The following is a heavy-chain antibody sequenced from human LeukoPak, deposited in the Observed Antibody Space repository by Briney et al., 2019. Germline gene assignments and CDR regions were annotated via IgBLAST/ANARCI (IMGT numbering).Heavy chain of an antibody. V-gene: IGHV4-61*01. CDR1: GGSVSSGSYY. Sequence: SETLSLTCTVSGGSVSSGSYYWSWIRQPPGKGLEWIGYIYYSGSTNYNPSLKSRVTISVDTSKNQFSLKLSSVTAADTAVYYCARVPDGINYYYYGMDVWGQGTTVTVSS. CDR3: ARVPDGINYYYYGMDV. D-gene: IGHD1-14*01. J-gene: IGHJ6*02. CDR2: IYYSGST.